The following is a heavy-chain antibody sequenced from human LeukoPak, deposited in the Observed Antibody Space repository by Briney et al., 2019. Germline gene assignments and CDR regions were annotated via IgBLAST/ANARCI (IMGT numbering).Heavy chain of an antibody. Sequence: ETLSLTCAVYGGSFSGYYWSWIRQPPGKGLEWVGRIRSKANSYATAYAAAVKGRFTISRDDSKNTAYLQMNSLKAEDTAVYYCTRQGGGSSSSGRYMDVWGKGTTVTVSS. CDR1: GGSFSGYY. CDR2: IRSKANSYAT. CDR3: TRQGGGSSSSGRYMDV. V-gene: IGHV3-73*01. J-gene: IGHJ6*03. D-gene: IGHD6-6*01.